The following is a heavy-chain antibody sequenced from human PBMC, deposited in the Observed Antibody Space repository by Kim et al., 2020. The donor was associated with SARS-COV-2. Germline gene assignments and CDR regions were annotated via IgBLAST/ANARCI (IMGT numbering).Heavy chain of an antibody. CDR1: RFTFSGYA. CDR2: ISHDGSTK. Sequence: GGSLRLSCAASRFTFSGYALHWVRQAPGKGLDWVAVISHDGSTKYYGDSAKGRFTISRDNSKNTLYLQMDSLRPEDTAIYYCARAYVGESFDYWGQGTLGTVS. V-gene: IGHV3-30-3*01. CDR3: ARAYVGESFDY. D-gene: IGHD3-16*01. J-gene: IGHJ4*02.